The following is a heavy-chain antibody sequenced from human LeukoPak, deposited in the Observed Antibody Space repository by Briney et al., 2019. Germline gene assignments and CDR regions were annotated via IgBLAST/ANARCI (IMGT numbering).Heavy chain of an antibody. CDR3: ARVEGSSWLPRPNYYMDV. CDR2: INTNTGNP. D-gene: IGHD6-13*01. V-gene: IGHV7-4-1*02. J-gene: IGHJ6*03. Sequence: GASVKVSCKASGYTFTSYYMHWVRQAPGQGLEWMGWINTNTGNPTYAQGFTGRFVFSLDTSVSTAYLQISSLKAEDTAVYYCARVEGSSWLPRPNYYMDVWGKGTTVTVSS. CDR1: GYTFTSYY.